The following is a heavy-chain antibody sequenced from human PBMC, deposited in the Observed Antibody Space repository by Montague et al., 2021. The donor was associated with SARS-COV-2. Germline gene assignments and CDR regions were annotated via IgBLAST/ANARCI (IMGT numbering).Heavy chain of an antibody. CDR2: IYYSGST. J-gene: IGHJ6*02. CDR3: ARGAGRGSGYGKYYYYYYGMDV. V-gene: IGHV4-59*01. D-gene: IGHD5-12*01. Sequence: SETLSPTCTVSGGSISSYYWSWIRQPPGKGLEWIGYIYYSGSTNYNPSLKSRVTISVDTSKNQFSLKLSSVTAADTAVYYCARGAGRGSGYGKYYYYYYGMDVWGQGTTVTVSS. CDR1: GGSISSYY.